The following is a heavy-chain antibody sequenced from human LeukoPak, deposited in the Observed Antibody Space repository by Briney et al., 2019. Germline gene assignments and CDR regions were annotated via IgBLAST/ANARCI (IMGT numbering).Heavy chain of an antibody. D-gene: IGHD5-12*01. CDR1: GFTVSNNY. V-gene: IGHV3-53*01. CDR2: IYSGGST. J-gene: IGHJ6*02. Sequence: GGSLRLSCAASGFTVSNNYMSWVRQVPGKGLEWVSVIYSGGSTSYADSVKGRFSISRDNSKNTLYLQMKSLRVEDTAVYYCARGRYEISAAMDVWGQGTTVTVSS. CDR3: ARGRYEISAAMDV.